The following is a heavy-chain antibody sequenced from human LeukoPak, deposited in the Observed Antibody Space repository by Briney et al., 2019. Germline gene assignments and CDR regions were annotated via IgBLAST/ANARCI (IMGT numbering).Heavy chain of an antibody. D-gene: IGHD3-22*01. CDR1: EFTFSDYY. CDR3: ARDIPPSYYYDSSGYSDY. Sequence: PGGSLRLSCAASEFTFSDYYMSWIRQAPGKGLEWVSYISSSGSTMYYADSVKGRFTISRDNAKNSLYLQMNSLRAEDTAVYYCARDIPPSYYYDSSGYSDYWGQGTLVTVSS. J-gene: IGHJ4*02. V-gene: IGHV3-11*01. CDR2: ISSSGSTM.